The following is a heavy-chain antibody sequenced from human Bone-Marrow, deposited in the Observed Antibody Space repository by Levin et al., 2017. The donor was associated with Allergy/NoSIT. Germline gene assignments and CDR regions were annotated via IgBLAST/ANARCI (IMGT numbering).Heavy chain of an antibody. D-gene: IGHD5-12*01. J-gene: IGHJ4*02. CDR2: IGVSGNTI. V-gene: IGHV3-11*01. Sequence: LGESLKISCAASGFTFSDSYMSWVRQAPGKGPECISYIGVSGNTIYYADSVKGRFTISRDNANKSLFLQMNNLRVEDTAVFYCARIGSGYDAWGQGTLVTVSS. CDR3: ARIGSGYDA. CDR1: GFTFSDSY.